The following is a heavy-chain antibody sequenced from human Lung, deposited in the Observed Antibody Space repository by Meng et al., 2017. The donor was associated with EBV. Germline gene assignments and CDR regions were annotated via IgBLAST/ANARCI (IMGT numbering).Heavy chain of an antibody. D-gene: IGHD2-15*01. CDR2: INPSGHT. J-gene: IGHJ4*02. V-gene: IGHV4-34*02. Sequence: HLPPCVSGPLQPSETLSLRGAFSGGSFRGYSWSWLRQSPERGLEWIGEINPSGHTNYNPSLKSRVTISVDTSKNQFSLNLSSVTAADTAVYYCARGRQIGWQGGDFAYWSQGTLVTVSS. CDR3: ARGRQIGWQGGDFAY. CDR1: GGSFRGYS.